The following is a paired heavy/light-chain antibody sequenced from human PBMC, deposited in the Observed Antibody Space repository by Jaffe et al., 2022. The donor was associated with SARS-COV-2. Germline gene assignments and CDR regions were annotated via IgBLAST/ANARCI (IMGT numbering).Light chain of an antibody. V-gene: IGKV2-28*01. J-gene: IGKJ1*01. CDR1: QSLLKSNGYNY. Sequence: DIVMTQSPLSLSVTPGEPASISCRSSQSLLKSNGYNYVDWYLQKPGQSPQLLIYLGSNRASGVPDRFSGSGSGTDFTLKISGVEAEDVGFYYCMETLQTPGTFGQGTKVEIK. CDR3: METLQTPGT. CDR2: LGS.
Heavy chain of an antibody. J-gene: IGHJ3*01. CDR1: GSSFHTYW. CDR2: IYPTDSDT. V-gene: IGHV5-51*01. D-gene: IGHD3-22*01. CDR3: ATGGESSGLNAFDL. Sequence: EVRLVQSGAELKKPGESLKISCKDPGSSFHTYWVGWVRQMPGKGLEWMGIIYPTDSDTRYSPSFQGQVTISADKSISTAYLQWSSLKASDTAMYYCATGGESSGLNAFDLWGQGTMVIVSS.